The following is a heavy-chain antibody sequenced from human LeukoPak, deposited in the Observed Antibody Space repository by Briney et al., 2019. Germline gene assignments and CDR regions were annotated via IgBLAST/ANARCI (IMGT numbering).Heavy chain of an antibody. CDR1: GFTFSSYA. CDR3: AKDRARGGWFDP. J-gene: IGHJ5*02. V-gene: IGHV3-23*01. Sequence: TGGSLRLSCAASGFTFSSYAMSWVRQAPGKGLEWVSAISGSGGSTYYADSVKGRFTISRDNSKNTLYLQMNSLRAEDTAVYYCAKDRARGGWFDPWGQGTLVTVSS. CDR2: ISGSGGST. D-gene: IGHD3-3*01.